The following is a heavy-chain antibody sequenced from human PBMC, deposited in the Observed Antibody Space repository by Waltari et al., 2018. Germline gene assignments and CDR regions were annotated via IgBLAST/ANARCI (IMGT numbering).Heavy chain of an antibody. Sequence: EVQLVESGGGLIQPGGSLRLSCAASGFTVSSNYMSWVRQDPGKGLEWVSVICSGCSTYYADSVTGRFTISRDNSKNTLYLQMNTLRAEDTAVYYCARDDYYDSSGYYYWGQGTLVTVSS. J-gene: IGHJ4*02. D-gene: IGHD3-22*01. CDR2: ICSGCST. V-gene: IGHV3-53*01. CDR1: GFTVSSNY. CDR3: ARDDYYDSSGYYY.